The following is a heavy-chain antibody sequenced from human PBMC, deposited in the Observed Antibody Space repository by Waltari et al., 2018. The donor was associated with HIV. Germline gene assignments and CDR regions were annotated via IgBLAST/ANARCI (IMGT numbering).Heavy chain of an antibody. J-gene: IGHJ5*02. CDR3: ARGRGIYCTNGVCYSSENWFDP. Sequence: QVQLQQWGAGLLKPSETLSLTCAVYGGSFSGYYWNWIRQPPGKGRGWIGEINHSGSTNYNPSLKSRVTISVDTSKNQFSLKLSSVTAADTAVYYCARGRGIYCTNGVCYSSENWFDPWGQGTLVTVSS. V-gene: IGHV4-34*01. CDR2: INHSGST. D-gene: IGHD2-8*01. CDR1: GGSFSGYY.